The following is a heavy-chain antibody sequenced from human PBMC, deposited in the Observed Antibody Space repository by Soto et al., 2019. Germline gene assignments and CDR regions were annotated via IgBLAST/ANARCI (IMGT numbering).Heavy chain of an antibody. CDR2: ISYDGSNK. CDR1: GFTFSNYG. V-gene: IGHV3-30*18. Sequence: GGSPRLSCVASGFTFSNYGMHWVRQAPGKGLEWVAVISYDGSNKYYADSVKGRFTISRDNSKNTLYLQMTSLRTEDTALYYCAKLDEGGLQYAYYAMDVWGQGTTVTVSS. D-gene: IGHD2-15*01. CDR3: AKLDEGGLQYAYYAMDV. J-gene: IGHJ6*02.